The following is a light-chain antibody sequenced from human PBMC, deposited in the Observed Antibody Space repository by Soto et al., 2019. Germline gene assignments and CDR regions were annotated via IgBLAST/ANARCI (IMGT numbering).Light chain of an antibody. V-gene: IGKV1-39*01. CDR1: QSISTD. J-gene: IGKJ3*01. Sequence: DIQMTQSPSSLSAAVGDRVTVSCRASQSISTDLNWYQQTPGKAPKLLIHTASILQSGVPSRFSGSASGTDFTLTITNVQPEDFAIYYCQQSYNIPLTFGPGTKVDIQ. CDR2: TAS. CDR3: QQSYNIPLT.